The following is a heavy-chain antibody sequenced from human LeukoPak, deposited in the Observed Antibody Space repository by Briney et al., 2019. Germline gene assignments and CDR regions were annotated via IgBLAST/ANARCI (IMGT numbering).Heavy chain of an antibody. J-gene: IGHJ4*02. CDR3: ARCPITSPFYFDY. Sequence: GGSLRLSCTASGFAFDEHGMSWVRQVPGKGLEWVSGINWSGGSTGYADPLRGRFTISRDNAKNSLYLQMDSLGAEDTALYYCARCPITSPFYFDYWGQGTLVTVSS. V-gene: IGHV3-20*04. CDR1: GFAFDEHG. CDR2: INWSGGST. D-gene: IGHD2-2*01.